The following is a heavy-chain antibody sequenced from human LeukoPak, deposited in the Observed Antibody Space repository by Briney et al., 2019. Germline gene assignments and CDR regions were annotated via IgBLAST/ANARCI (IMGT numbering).Heavy chain of an antibody. CDR3: GRAMDV. Sequence: GGSLRLSCAASGFSHAWMHWVRQAPGKGLEWVANIRQDGSEKYYVDSVKGRFTISRDNAKNSLYLQMNSLRVEDTAVYYCGRAMDVWGQGTTVTVSS. CDR2: IRQDGSEK. CDR1: GFSHAW. J-gene: IGHJ6*02. V-gene: IGHV3-7*01.